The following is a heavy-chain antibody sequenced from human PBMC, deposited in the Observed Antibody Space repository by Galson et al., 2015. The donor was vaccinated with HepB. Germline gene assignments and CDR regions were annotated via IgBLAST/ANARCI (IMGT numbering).Heavy chain of an antibody. CDR1: GYSFTSYW. D-gene: IGHD6-19*01. CDR2: IDPSDSYT. V-gene: IGHV5-10-1*01. Sequence: QSGAEVKKPGESLRISCKGSGYSFTSYWISWVRQMPGKGLEWMGRIDPSDSYTNYSPSFQGHVTISADKSISTAYLQWSSLKASDTAMYYCARHWGSSEVSDYFDYWGQGTLVTVSS. J-gene: IGHJ4*02. CDR3: ARHWGSSEVSDYFDY.